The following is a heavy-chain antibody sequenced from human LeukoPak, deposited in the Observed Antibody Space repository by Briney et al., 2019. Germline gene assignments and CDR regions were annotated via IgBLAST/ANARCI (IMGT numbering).Heavy chain of an antibody. CDR3: AKDGQDFWNGYPPIISMDV. Sequence: GGSLRLSCAASGFTFRRYGMYWVRQAPGKGLEWVAFIRLDGSDKYYADFVKGRFTISRDNSKNTLYLQMNSLRGEDTAVYFCAKDGQDFWNGYPPIISMDVWGKGTTVTVSS. J-gene: IGHJ6*03. CDR1: GFTFRRYG. CDR2: IRLDGSDK. V-gene: IGHV3-30*02. D-gene: IGHD3-3*01.